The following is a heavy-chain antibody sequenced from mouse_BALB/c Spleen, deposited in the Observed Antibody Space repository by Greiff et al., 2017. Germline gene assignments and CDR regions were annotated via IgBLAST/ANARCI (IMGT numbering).Heavy chain of an antibody. J-gene: IGHJ4*01. V-gene: IGHV1-4*02. CDR1: GYTFTSYT. Sequence: VQLQESAAELARPGASVKMSCKASGYTFTSYTMHWVKQRPGQGLEWIGYINPSSGYTEYNQKFKDKTTLAADKSSSTAYMQLSSLTSEDSAVYYCARMITNAMDDWGQGTSVTVSS. D-gene: IGHD2-4*01. CDR3: ARMITNAMDD. CDR2: INPSSGYT.